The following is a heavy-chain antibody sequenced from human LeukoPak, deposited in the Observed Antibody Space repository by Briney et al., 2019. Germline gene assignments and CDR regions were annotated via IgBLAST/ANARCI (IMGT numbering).Heavy chain of an antibody. V-gene: IGHV3-7*03. CDR1: GFTFNDYW. CDR3: ARVRLANTPEFFQH. J-gene: IGHJ1*01. Sequence: PGGSLRLSCAASGFTFNDYWMSWVRQAPGKGLEWVASIKQDGGEKRYVDSVKGRFTISRDNTENSLYLQMNSLGAEDTALYYCARVRLANTPEFFQHWGQGTLVTVYS. CDR2: IKQDGGEK. D-gene: IGHD3-9*01.